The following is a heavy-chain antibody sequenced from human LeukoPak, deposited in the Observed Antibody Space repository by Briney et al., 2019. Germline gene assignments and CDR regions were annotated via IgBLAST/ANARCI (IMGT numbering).Heavy chain of an antibody. D-gene: IGHD3-22*01. CDR3: AYDSSGYYLFDY. Sequence: PGGSLRLSCAASGFTFSSYEMNWVRQAPGKGLEWVSYISSSGSTIYYADSVKGRFTISRDNAKNSLYLQMNSLRAEDTAVYYCAYDSSGYYLFDYWGQGTLVTVSS. CDR2: ISSSGSTI. V-gene: IGHV3-48*03. CDR1: GFTFSSYE. J-gene: IGHJ4*02.